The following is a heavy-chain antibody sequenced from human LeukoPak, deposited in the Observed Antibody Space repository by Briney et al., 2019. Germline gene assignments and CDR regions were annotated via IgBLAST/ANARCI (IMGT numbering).Heavy chain of an antibody. D-gene: IGHD3-3*01. J-gene: IGHJ4*02. CDR2: IKKDGSEK. Sequence: GGSLRLSCAASGFTFSSYWMSWVRQAPGKGLEWVAHIKKDGSEKYYVDSGKGRFTISRDNAKKSLYLQMNSLRAEYTAVYYCARAPMPRITIFGVVMPAFVDYWGQGTLVTVSS. CDR3: ARAPMPRITIFGVVMPAFVDY. CDR1: GFTFSSYW. V-gene: IGHV3-7*01.